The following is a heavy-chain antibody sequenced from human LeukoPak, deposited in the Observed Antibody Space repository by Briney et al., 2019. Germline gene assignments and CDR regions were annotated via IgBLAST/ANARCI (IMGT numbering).Heavy chain of an antibody. J-gene: IGHJ5*02. D-gene: IGHD4-17*01. Sequence: GASVKVSCKASGYTFTGYYMHWVRQAPGQGLEWMGWINPNSGGTNYAQKFQGWVTMTRDTSTSTAYMELRSLRSDDTAVYYCAREDYEENWFDPWGQGTLVTVSS. V-gene: IGHV1-2*04. CDR3: AREDYEENWFDP. CDR1: GYTFTGYY. CDR2: INPNSGGT.